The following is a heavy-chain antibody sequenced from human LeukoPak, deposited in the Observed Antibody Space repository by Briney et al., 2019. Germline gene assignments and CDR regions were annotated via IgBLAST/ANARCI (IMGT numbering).Heavy chain of an antibody. J-gene: IGHJ3*02. V-gene: IGHV3-23*01. CDR3: ARGQILRYFDWLPLTDAFDI. CDR1: GFTFSSYA. CDR2: ISGSGGST. D-gene: IGHD3-9*01. Sequence: PGGSLRLSCAASGFTFSSYAMSWVRQAPGKGLEWVSAISGSGGSTYYADSVKGRFTISRDNSKNTLYLQMNSLRAEDTAVYYCARGQILRYFDWLPLTDAFDIWGQGTMVTVSS.